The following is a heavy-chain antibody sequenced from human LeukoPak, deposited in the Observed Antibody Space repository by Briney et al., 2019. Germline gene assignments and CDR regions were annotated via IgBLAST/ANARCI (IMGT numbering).Heavy chain of an antibody. CDR1: GYTFTSYD. D-gene: IGHD4-17*01. V-gene: IGHV1-8*01. CDR2: MNPNSGNT. Sequence: GASVKVSWKASGYTFTSYDINWGRQATGPGLEWMGWMNPNSGNTGYAQKFQGRVTMTRNTSISTAYMELSSLRSEDTAVYYCARGLAGDYEDYWGQGTLVTVSS. J-gene: IGHJ4*02. CDR3: ARGLAGDYEDY.